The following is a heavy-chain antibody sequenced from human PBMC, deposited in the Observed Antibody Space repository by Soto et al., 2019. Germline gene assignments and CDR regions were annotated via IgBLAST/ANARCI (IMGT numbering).Heavy chain of an antibody. Sequence: PSQTLSLTCAISGDSVSSNSAAWNWIRQSPSRGLEWLGRTYYRSKWYNDYAVSVKSRITINPDTSKNQFSLQLNSVTPEYTAVYYCVRYLTDSGWYSHNYYYYGMDVWGQGTTVTVSS. D-gene: IGHD6-19*01. J-gene: IGHJ6*02. CDR1: GDSVSSNSAA. CDR3: VRYLTDSGWYSHNYYYYGMDV. V-gene: IGHV6-1*01. CDR2: TYYRSKWYN.